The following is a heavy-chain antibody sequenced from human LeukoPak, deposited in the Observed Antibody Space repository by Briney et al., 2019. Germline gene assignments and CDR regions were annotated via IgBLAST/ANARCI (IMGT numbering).Heavy chain of an antibody. D-gene: IGHD1-26*01. CDR1: GFTVSFYA. CDR3: ARDFTEYVGASAD. J-gene: IGHJ1*01. V-gene: IGHV3-7*03. Sequence: GGSLRLSCAASGFTVSFYAMSWVRQAPGKGLEWVANIKQDGSEEYFVGSVRGRFTISRNNAKNSLFLEMNSLRVEDTAIYYCARDFTEYVGASADWGQGTLVTVSS. CDR2: IKQDGSEE.